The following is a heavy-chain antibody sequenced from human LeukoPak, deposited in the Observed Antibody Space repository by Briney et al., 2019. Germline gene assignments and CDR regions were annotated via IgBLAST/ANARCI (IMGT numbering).Heavy chain of an antibody. Sequence: ASVKVSCKASGYTFTAYYIHWVRQAPGQGLDWMGWINPNSGGTNYAQNFQGRVTMTRDTSISTAYMELSRLRSDDTAVYYCAKLSFCTGGSCYSYNWFDPWGQGTLVTVSS. V-gene: IGHV1-2*02. J-gene: IGHJ5*02. CDR2: INPNSGGT. CDR3: AKLSFCTGGSCYSYNWFDP. D-gene: IGHD2-15*01. CDR1: GYTFTAYY.